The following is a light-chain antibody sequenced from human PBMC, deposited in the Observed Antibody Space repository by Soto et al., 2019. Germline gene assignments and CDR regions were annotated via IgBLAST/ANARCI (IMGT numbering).Light chain of an antibody. J-gene: IGKJ1*01. CDR1: QSLSTW. V-gene: IGKV1-5*03. Sequence: DIQMTQSPSTLSASVGDRVTITCRANQSLSTWLDWYQQKPGKAPKLLIYKASSLESGVPSRFSGSGSGTAFTLTISSLQPDDFATYFCQQYNSFTWTFGQGTKVEIK. CDR3: QQYNSFTWT. CDR2: KAS.